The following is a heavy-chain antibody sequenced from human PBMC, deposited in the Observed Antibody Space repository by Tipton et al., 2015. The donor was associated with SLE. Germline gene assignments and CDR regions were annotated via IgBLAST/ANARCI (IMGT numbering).Heavy chain of an antibody. D-gene: IGHD3-10*01. CDR2: IYHNGGT. Sequence: TLSLTCAVSGGSISSNNWWSWVRQSPGKGLEWIAEIYHNGGTNYNPSLKSRLTISVDKSKNQFSLNLRSVTAADTAVYYCARGHYYYGSGSYLNWFDPWGQGTLVTVSS. CDR1: GGSISSNNW. CDR3: ARGHYYYGSGSYLNWFDP. V-gene: IGHV4-4*02. J-gene: IGHJ5*02.